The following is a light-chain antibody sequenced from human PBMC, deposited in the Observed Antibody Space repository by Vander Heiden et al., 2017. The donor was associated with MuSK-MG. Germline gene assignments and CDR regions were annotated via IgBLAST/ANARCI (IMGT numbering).Light chain of an antibody. CDR1: QGVINN. J-gene: IGKJ2*01. Sequence: EIVMTQSPATLSVSPGERATLSCRASQGVINNLAWYQQKPGQAPRLLIYGASIRATGVPARFSGSGYGTEFTLTISSRQSEDFAVYYCQQYKNWPPYTFGQRTKLEIK. V-gene: IGKV3-15*01. CDR2: GAS. CDR3: QQYKNWPPYT.